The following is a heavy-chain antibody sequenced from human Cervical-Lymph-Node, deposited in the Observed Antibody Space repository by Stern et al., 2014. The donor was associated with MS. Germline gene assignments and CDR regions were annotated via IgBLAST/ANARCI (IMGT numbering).Heavy chain of an antibody. Sequence: EQLVESGGGVVQPGRSLRLSCAASGLTFSIYGMHWVRQTPGKGLEWVAVISHDGGYQYYGDSVKGRFTISRDNSKDKLYLQMSSLGTEDTAVYYCVAVRGYDTTGYFQHWGQGTLVTVSS. J-gene: IGHJ1*01. CDR3: VAVRGYDTTGYFQH. CDR2: ISHDGGYQ. D-gene: IGHD3-10*01. CDR1: GLTFSIYG. V-gene: IGHV3-30*03.